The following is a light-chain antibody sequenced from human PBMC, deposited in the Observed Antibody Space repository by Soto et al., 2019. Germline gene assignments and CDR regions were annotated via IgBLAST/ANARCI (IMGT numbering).Light chain of an antibody. J-gene: IGKJ4*01. CDR1: QGISSY. CDR2: AAS. V-gene: IGKV1-9*01. CDR3: QQVKHYPLT. Sequence: IQLTQSPSFLSASVGDRVTITCRASQGISSYVAWYQQKPGKAPKVLIYAASTLKSGVPSRFSGSGSGTEFTLTISSLQPEDFANYHCQQVKHYPLTFGGGTRVEIK.